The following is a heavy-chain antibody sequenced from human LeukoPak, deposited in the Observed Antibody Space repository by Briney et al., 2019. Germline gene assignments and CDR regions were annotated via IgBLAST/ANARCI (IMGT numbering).Heavy chain of an antibody. V-gene: IGHV1-2*02. CDR2: LNPSSGDP. Sequence: GASVKVSCKASGYVFTGYYIHWLRQAPGQGFDWMGWLNPSSGDPNYAREFQGRVTMTRDTSISTAYMELSRLRSDDTAVYYCAREGAVGFDYWGQGTLVTVSS. CDR1: GYVFTGYY. J-gene: IGHJ4*02. CDR3: AREGAVGFDY. D-gene: IGHD6-19*01.